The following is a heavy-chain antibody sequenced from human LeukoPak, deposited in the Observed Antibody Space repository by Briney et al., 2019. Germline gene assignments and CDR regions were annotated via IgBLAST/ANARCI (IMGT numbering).Heavy chain of an antibody. Sequence: SGGSLRLPCVASGFTFSSTTMGWVRQAPGRGLEWVSSITAIDGRTYYADSVRGRFTISRDNSKNTVYLQLNSLRAGDTAIYYCTKDRRGPAAGTWYFDPWGQGTLVTVSS. CDR2: ITAIDGRT. CDR1: GFTFSSTT. CDR3: TKDRRGPAAGTWYFDP. D-gene: IGHD6-13*01. J-gene: IGHJ5*02. V-gene: IGHV3-23*01.